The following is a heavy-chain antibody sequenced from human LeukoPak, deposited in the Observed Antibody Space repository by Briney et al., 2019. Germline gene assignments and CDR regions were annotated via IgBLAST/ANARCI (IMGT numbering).Heavy chain of an antibody. J-gene: IGHJ4*02. CDR1: GGSISSYY. V-gene: IGHV4-59*08. CDR3: ARHSQHSRDLGSARNFDY. CDR2: ISYSGST. Sequence: SETLSLTCTVSGGSISSYYWSWIRQPPGKGLEWIGYISYSGSTNYNPSLKSRVTISVATSENLFSLRLTSVTAADTAVYYCARHSQHSRDLGSARNFDYWGQGTLVTVSS. D-gene: IGHD7-27*01.